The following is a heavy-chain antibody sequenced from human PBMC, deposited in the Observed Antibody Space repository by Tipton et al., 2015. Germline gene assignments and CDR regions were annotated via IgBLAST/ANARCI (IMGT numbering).Heavy chain of an antibody. J-gene: IGHJ6*02. Sequence: LRLSCTVSGDSVSSGSYYWSWIRQPPGKGLEWIGYISYTETSHYNPSLKSRVSISVDTSKSQFFLKLNSVTAADTAVYYCARFRYYGSGTERGYFHGLGVWGQGTTVTVSS. CDR3: ARFRYYGSGTERGYFHGLGV. CDR2: ISYTETS. CDR1: GDSVSSGSYY. D-gene: IGHD3-10*01. V-gene: IGHV4-61*01.